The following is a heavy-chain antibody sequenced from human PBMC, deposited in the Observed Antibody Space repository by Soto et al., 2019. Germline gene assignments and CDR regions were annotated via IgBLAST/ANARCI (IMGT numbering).Heavy chain of an antibody. Sequence: SGPTLVNPTQTLTLTCTFSGFSLSTSGMRVSWIRQPPGKALEWLARIDWDDDKFYSTSLKTRLTISKDTSKNQVVLTMTNMDPVDTATYYCAREPSPYYYGSGSYYGSAFDYWGQGTLVTVSS. CDR1: GFSLSTSGMR. CDR3: AREPSPYYYGSGSYYGSAFDY. V-gene: IGHV2-70*04. J-gene: IGHJ4*02. D-gene: IGHD3-10*01. CDR2: IDWDDDK.